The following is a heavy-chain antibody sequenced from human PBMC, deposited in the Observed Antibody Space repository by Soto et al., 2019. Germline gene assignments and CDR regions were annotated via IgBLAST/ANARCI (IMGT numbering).Heavy chain of an antibody. Sequence: GESLKISCKGSGYSFTSYWIGWVRQMPGKGLEWMGIIYPGDSDTRYSPSFQGQVTISADKSISTAYLQWSSLKASDTAMYYCARHMRGLVQPYYYYGMDVWGQGTTVTVSS. CDR3: ARHMRGLVQPYYYYGMDV. CDR1: GYSFTSYW. J-gene: IGHJ6*02. V-gene: IGHV5-51*01. D-gene: IGHD6-19*01. CDR2: IYPGDSDT.